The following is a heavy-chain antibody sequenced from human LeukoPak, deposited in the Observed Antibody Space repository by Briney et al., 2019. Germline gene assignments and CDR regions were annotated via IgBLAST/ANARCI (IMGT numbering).Heavy chain of an antibody. CDR2: ISSSGSTI. D-gene: IGHD3-10*01. Sequence: GGSLRLSCAASGFTFSSYEMNWVRQAPGKGLEWVSYISSSGSTIYYADSVKGRFTISRDNSKNTLYLQMNSLRAEDTAVYYCARRYGSGSPWDYWGQGTLVTVSS. V-gene: IGHV3-48*03. CDR1: GFTFSSYE. J-gene: IGHJ4*02. CDR3: ARRYGSGSPWDY.